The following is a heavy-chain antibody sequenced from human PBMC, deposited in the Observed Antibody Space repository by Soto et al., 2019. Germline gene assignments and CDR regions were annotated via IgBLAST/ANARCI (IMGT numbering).Heavy chain of an antibody. CDR1: GFSLTSTAVG. J-gene: IGHJ4*02. V-gene: IGHV2-5*02. CDR3: AHGSVWLSDY. Sequence: QITLKESGPTLVKPTQTLTLTCSFSGFSLTSTAVGVNWVRQPPGKALEWLALIYWDDDNHFSPSLKSRLSVNKDTSKNQVVLTMTNMDPVATARYYCAHGSVWLSDYWGQGILVSVSS. D-gene: IGHD6-19*01. CDR2: IYWDDDN.